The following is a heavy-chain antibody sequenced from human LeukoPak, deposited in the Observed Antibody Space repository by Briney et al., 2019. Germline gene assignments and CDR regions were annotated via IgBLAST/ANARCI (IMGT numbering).Heavy chain of an antibody. CDR3: ARGTLDLVPAAFDY. CDR1: GGSISSNNCY. D-gene: IGHD2-2*01. CDR2: ISYSGST. V-gene: IGHV4-39*01. J-gene: IGHJ4*02. Sequence: SETLSLTCTVSGGSISSNNCYWGWIRQPPGKGLEWIGTISYSGSTWYNPSLKSRVTISVDTSKNQFSLKLSSVTAADTAVYYCARGTLDLVPAAFDYWGQGTLVTVSS.